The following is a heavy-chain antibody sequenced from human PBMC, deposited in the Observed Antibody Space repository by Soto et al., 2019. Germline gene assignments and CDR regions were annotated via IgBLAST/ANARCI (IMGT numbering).Heavy chain of an antibody. J-gene: IGHJ4*02. V-gene: IGHV3-23*01. CDR3: ARRDCGSGRNCEFGAPAFAY. CDR1: GFTFSNYD. Sequence: EVQLLESGGDLVQPGGSLRLSCAASGFTFSNYDMSWVRQAPGKGLEWVSSVSSSGSSTYYADSVKGRFTISRDNSKNTLYLQRSSLGAADTAVYHCARRDCGSGRNCEFGAPAFAYWGQGHLVTVTS. D-gene: IGHD2-21*01. CDR2: VSSSGSST.